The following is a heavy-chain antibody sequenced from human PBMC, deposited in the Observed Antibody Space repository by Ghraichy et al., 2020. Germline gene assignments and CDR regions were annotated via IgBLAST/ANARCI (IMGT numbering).Heavy chain of an antibody. Sequence: RGSLRLSCVASGFTFSTYSMNWVRQAPGKGLEWVSSISSSSSYIYYADSVKGRFTISRDNAKRSLYLQMNTLRLEDTAVYYCARGLGAYYDMDVWGQGTTVTVSS. V-gene: IGHV3-21*04. D-gene: IGHD3-16*01. CDR3: ARGLGAYYDMDV. J-gene: IGHJ6*02. CDR2: ISSSSSYI. CDR1: GFTFSTYS.